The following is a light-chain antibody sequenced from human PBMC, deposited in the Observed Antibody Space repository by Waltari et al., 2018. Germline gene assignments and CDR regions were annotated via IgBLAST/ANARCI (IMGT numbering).Light chain of an antibody. CDR2: QDT. Sequence: SYELTQPPSVSVSPGQTASITCSGDKLGDKYACWYQQKPGQSPVGVLYQDTKRPSGIPERFSGSNSENTATLTISGTQAMDEADYYCQAWDSSTYHVVFGGGTKLTVL. CDR1: KLGDKY. CDR3: QAWDSSTYHVV. J-gene: IGLJ2*01. V-gene: IGLV3-1*01.